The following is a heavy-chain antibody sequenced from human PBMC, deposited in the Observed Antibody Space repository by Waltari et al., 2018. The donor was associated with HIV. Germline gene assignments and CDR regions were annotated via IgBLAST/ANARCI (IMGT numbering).Heavy chain of an antibody. CDR3: ARDRGSSPNDAFDI. V-gene: IGHV3-53*01. J-gene: IGHJ3*02. CDR2: MYSGGST. CDR1: GFSVSRNY. D-gene: IGHD6-6*01. Sequence: EVQLVESGGGLIQPGGSLRLSCAVSGFSVSRNYMSWVRQAPGKGLEWVSVMYSGGSTYYTDSAKGRFTISRDESKNTLYLQMNSLGAEDTAVYYCARDRGSSPNDAFDIWGQGTMVTVSS.